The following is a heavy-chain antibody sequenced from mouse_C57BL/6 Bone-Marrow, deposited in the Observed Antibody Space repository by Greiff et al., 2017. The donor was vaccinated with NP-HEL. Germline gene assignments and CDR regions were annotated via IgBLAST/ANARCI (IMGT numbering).Heavy chain of an antibody. Sequence: EVMLVESGGGLVKPGGSLKLSCAASGFTFSDYGMHWVRQAPEKGLEWVAYISSGSSTIYYADTVKGRFTISRDNAKNTLFLQMTSLRSEDTAMYYCARCGSSYLAWFAYWGQGTLVTVSA. CDR3: ARCGSSYLAWFAY. CDR1: GFTFSDYG. D-gene: IGHD1-1*01. CDR2: ISSGSSTI. V-gene: IGHV5-17*01. J-gene: IGHJ3*01.